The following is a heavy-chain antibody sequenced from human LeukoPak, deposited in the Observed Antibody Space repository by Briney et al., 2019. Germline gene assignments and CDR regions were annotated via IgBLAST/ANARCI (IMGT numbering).Heavy chain of an antibody. CDR3: ASGTVVTKFDY. D-gene: IGHD4-23*01. Sequence: PSETLSLTCTVSGGSISSGDYYWRWIRQPPGKGLEWIGYIYYSGSTYYNPSLKSRVTISVDTSKNQFSLKLSSVTAADTAVYYCASGTVVTKFDYWGQGTLVTVSS. V-gene: IGHV4-30-4*01. CDR1: GGSISSGDYY. J-gene: IGHJ4*02. CDR2: IYYSGST.